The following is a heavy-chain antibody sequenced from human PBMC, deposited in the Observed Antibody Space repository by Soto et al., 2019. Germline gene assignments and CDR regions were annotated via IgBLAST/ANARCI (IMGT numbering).Heavy chain of an antibody. J-gene: IGHJ6*02. Sequence: QMQLVQSGPEVKKPGTSVKVSCKASGFTFTSSAVQWVRQARGQRLEWIGWIVVGSGNTNYAQKFQERVTITRDMSTSTAYMELSSLRSEDTAVYYCAAVPLLWFGESKMQGRYYYGMDVWGQGTTVTVSS. D-gene: IGHD3-10*01. CDR2: IVVGSGNT. CDR3: AAVPLLWFGESKMQGRYYYGMDV. CDR1: GFTFTSSA. V-gene: IGHV1-58*01.